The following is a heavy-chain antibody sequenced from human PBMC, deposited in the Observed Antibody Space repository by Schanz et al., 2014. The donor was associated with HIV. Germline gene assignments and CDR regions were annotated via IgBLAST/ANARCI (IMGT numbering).Heavy chain of an antibody. J-gene: IGHJ6*02. D-gene: IGHD3-10*01. CDR2: IDWKSGII. V-gene: IGHV3-9*01. CDR1: GFIFDEYA. CDR3: AKASVEMLGSYFNYGMDV. Sequence: EVQLVESGGGLVQPGRSLRLSCAASGFIFDEYAMHWVRQGPGKGLEWVSGIDWKSGIIGYADSVKGRFTISRDNAKNSLYLQMNSLRAEDTALYYCAKASVEMLGSYFNYGMDVWGQGTVVTVSS.